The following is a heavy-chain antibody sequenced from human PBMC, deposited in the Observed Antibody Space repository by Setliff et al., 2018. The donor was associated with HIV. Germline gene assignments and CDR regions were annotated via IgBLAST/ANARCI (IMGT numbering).Heavy chain of an antibody. V-gene: IGHV4-59*01. CDR3: ARSRPRSMDFYMDV. D-gene: IGHD2-8*01. J-gene: IGHJ6*03. CDR1: GGSISSYY. Sequence: SETLSLTCTVSGGSISSYYWSWIRQPPGKGLEWIGSIYTSGSTNYNPSLKSRLTISLDTSQNQFSLNLSSVTAADTAVYYCARSRPRSMDFYMDVWGKGTTVTVSS. CDR2: IYTSGST.